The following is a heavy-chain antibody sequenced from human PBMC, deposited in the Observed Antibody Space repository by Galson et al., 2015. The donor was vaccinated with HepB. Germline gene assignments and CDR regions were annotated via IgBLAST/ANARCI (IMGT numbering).Heavy chain of an antibody. Sequence: SVKVSCKVSGYNIAELSIHWVRQAPGMGPEWLGGFDPEDGETIYPQKFQGRVTMTEDTSTDTAYMELSSLRSDDTAVYYCTKADCSSTSCYSLGWFDPWGQGTVVTVS. CDR2: FDPEDGET. J-gene: IGHJ5*02. V-gene: IGHV1-24*01. CDR3: TKADCSSTSCYSLGWFDP. D-gene: IGHD2-2*01. CDR1: GYNIAELS.